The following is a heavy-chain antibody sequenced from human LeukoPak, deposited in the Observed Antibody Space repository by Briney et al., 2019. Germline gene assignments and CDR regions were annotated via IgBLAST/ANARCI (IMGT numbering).Heavy chain of an antibody. V-gene: IGHV1-8*03. CDR1: GYTFTSYD. J-gene: IGHJ5*02. CDR3: ARDGYPGEGWFDP. D-gene: IGHD5-24*01. Sequence: ASVTVSCKASGYTFTSYDINWVRQATGQGLEWMGWMNPNSGNTGYAQKFQGRVTITRNTSISTAYMELSSLRSEDTAVYYCARDGYPGEGWFDPWGQGTLVTVSS. CDR2: MNPNSGNT.